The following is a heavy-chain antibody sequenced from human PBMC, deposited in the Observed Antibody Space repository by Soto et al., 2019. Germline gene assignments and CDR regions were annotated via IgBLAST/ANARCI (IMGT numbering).Heavy chain of an antibody. V-gene: IGHV3-7*01. CDR3: AREGYCSSTSCYYYYYYMDV. D-gene: IGHD2-2*01. Sequence: GGSLRLSCAASGFTFSSYWMSWVRQDPGKGLEWVANIKQDGSEKYYVDSVKGRFTISRDNAKNSLYLQMNSLRAEDTAVYYCAREGYCSSTSCYYYYYYMDVWGKGTTVTVSS. CDR2: IKQDGSEK. CDR1: GFTFSSYW. J-gene: IGHJ6*03.